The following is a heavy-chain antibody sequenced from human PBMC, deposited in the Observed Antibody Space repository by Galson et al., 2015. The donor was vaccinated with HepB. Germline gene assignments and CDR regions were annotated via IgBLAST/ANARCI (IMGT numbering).Heavy chain of an antibody. CDR2: IRSKANDYAT. CDR3: TRPSEYDFWSGLYSRDDAFDV. CDR1: GFTFSGSA. V-gene: IGHV3-73*01. Sequence: SLRLSCAASGFTFSGSAMHWVRQTSGKGLEWVGRIRSKANDYATAYAASVKGRFTISRDDSKNTAYLQMNSLKTEDTAVYFCTRPSEYDFWSGLYSRDDAFDVWGQGTMVTVSS. D-gene: IGHD3-3*01. J-gene: IGHJ3*01.